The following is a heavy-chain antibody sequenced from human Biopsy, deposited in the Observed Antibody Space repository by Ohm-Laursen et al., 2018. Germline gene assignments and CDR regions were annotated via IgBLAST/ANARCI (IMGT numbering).Heavy chain of an antibody. CDR3: GNEVHGRDY. Sequence: LSCAASGFTFNNYGMQWVRQPPGKGLEWIGQINQAGTTNYNPSLKSRVSISADASKYEFSLRLTSVTAADTAVYLCGNEVHGRDYWGLGAQVTVSS. CDR2: INQAGTT. D-gene: IGHD2-15*01. CDR1: GFTFNNYG. V-gene: IGHV4-34*08. J-gene: IGHJ4*02.